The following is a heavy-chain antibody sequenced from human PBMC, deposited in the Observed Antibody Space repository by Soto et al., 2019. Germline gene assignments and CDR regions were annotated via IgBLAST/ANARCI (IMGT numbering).Heavy chain of an antibody. CDR3: AKDGPTSRIEV. J-gene: IGHJ6*02. Sequence: PSETLSLTCTVSGGSISSGDYYWSWIRQPPGKGLEWIGYIYYSGSTYYNPSLKSRVTISADTSKNQFSLKLSSVTAADTAVYYCAKDGPTSRIEVWGQGTTIPVSS. D-gene: IGHD2-21*01. V-gene: IGHV4-30-4*01. CDR1: GGSISSGDYY. CDR2: IYYSGST.